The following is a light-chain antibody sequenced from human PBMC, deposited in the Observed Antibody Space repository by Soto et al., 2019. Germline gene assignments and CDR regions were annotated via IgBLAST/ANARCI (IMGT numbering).Light chain of an antibody. Sequence: QSALTQPASVSGSPGQSITISCTGTRSDVGGYNHVSWDQHHPGKAPKRIIYEVTKRPSGVSNRFSGSKSGDTASLTISGLQAEDEADYYCSSHTASTTRIFGTGTKLTVL. CDR2: EVT. V-gene: IGLV2-14*01. J-gene: IGLJ1*01. CDR1: RSDVGGYNH. CDR3: SSHTASTTRI.